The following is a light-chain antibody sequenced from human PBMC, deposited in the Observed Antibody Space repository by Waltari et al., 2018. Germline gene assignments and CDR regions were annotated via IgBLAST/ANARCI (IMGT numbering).Light chain of an antibody. J-gene: IGKJ2*01. CDR2: WAS. CDR1: PSLFYTPTNQNY. V-gene: IGKV4-1*01. CDR3: QQYDSTPYT. Sequence: DIVMTQSPDSLAVSLGERAPINCKSSPSLFYTPTNQNYLSWFQQKAGQPPKLLIYWASSRESGVPDRFSGSGSGTDFTLTINSLQAEDVAVYYCQQYDSTPYTFGQGTKLEIK.